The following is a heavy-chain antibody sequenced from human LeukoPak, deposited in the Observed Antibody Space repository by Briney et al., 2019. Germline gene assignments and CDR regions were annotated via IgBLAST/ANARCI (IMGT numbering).Heavy chain of an antibody. V-gene: IGHV4-39*01. CDR3: ARKWELLGWFDY. CDR2: IYYRGST. J-gene: IGHJ4*02. D-gene: IGHD1-26*01. CDR1: GDSISSSSDH. Sequence: SETLSLTCTVSGDSISSSSDHWGWIRQPPGKGLEWIGSIYYRGSTYYNTSLKSQFTISVDTSKNQFSLKLNSVTAADTAVYYCARKWELLGWFDYWGQGTLVTVSS.